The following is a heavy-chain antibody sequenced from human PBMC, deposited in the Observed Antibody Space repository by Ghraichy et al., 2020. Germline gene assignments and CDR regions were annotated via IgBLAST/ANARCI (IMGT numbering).Heavy chain of an antibody. V-gene: IGHV3-9*01. D-gene: IGHD4-17*01. CDR3: AKSTVTTWSVDF. J-gene: IGHJ4*02. CDR2: ITWDFVTI. Sequence: GGSLRLSCAASGFSFDDYAMHWVRQAPGKGLEWVSGITWDFVTIGYADSVKGRFTISRDNAKNSLYLQMNSLRVEDTALYYCAKSTVTTWSVDFWGQGTLVTVSS. CDR1: GFSFDDYA.